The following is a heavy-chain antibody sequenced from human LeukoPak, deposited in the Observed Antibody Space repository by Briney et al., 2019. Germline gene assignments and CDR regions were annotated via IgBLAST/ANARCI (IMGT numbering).Heavy chain of an antibody. CDR2: IYYSGST. Sequence: SETLSLTCTVSGGSISSYYWSWLRQPPGEGLEWIGYIYYSGSTNYNPSLKSRVTISVDTSKNQFSLKLSSVTAADTAVYYCARGYSGSIAVWGQGTLVTVSS. V-gene: IGHV4-59*01. J-gene: IGHJ4*02. D-gene: IGHD5-12*01. CDR1: GGSISSYY. CDR3: ARGYSGSIAV.